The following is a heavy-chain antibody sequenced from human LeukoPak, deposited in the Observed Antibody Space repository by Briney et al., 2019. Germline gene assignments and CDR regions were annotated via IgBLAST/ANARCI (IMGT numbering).Heavy chain of an antibody. CDR1: GFSFINAW. V-gene: IGHV3-15*05. D-gene: IGHD3-3*01. CDR3: LIFPGW. J-gene: IGHJ4*02. CDR2: IKSSADGGTT. Sequence: GGTLRLSCAASGFSFINAWMSWVRQAPGQGLEWVGRIKSSADGGTTGYAEPVEGRFSISIEDSENTLYPQMNSLQIDDTALYYCLIFPGWWGQGTLVTVSS.